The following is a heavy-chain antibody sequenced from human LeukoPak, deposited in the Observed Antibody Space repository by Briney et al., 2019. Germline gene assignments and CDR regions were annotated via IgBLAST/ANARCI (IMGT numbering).Heavy chain of an antibody. J-gene: IGHJ4*02. CDR3: AKQFLGAN. D-gene: IGHD4/OR15-4a*01. CDR2: INAVDANT. V-gene: IGHV3-23*01. Sequence: SGGSLRLSCAASGFIFSSLAMTWVRQAPGKGLEWVSTINAVDANTYYADSVKGRFTFSRDNSRNTLYLQMNSLRAEDTAVYYCAKQFLGANWGQGTLVIVSS. CDR1: GFIFSSLA.